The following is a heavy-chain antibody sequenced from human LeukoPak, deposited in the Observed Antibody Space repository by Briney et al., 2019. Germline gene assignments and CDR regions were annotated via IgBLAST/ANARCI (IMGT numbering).Heavy chain of an antibody. J-gene: IGHJ4*02. D-gene: IGHD5-18*01. Sequence: GGSLRPSCAASGFTFDDYAMHWVRQAPGKGLEWVSGIGWNSGSIGYAVSVKGRFTISRDNAKSSLYLQMNSLRAEDMAFYYCAKDSERDTTMVIDYWGQGTLVTVSS. CDR1: GFTFDDYA. CDR3: AKDSERDTTMVIDY. V-gene: IGHV3-9*03. CDR2: IGWNSGSI.